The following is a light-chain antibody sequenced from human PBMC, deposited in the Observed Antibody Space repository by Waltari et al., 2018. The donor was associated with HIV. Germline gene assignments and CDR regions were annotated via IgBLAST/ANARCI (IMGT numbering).Light chain of an antibody. V-gene: IGLV2-11*01. CDR1: SSDVGGYNY. CDR3: CSYAGTS. CDR2: DVS. J-gene: IGLJ1*01. Sequence: QSALTQPRSVSGSPGQSVTISCPGTSSDVGGYNYVSWYQQHPGKAPKLMIYDVSKRPSGVPDRFSGSKSGNTASLTISGLQAEDEADYYCCSYAGTSFGTGTKVTVL.